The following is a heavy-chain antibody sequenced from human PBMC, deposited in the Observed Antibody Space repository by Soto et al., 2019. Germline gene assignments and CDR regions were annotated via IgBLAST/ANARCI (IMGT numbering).Heavy chain of an antibody. Sequence: SETLSLTCAVSGDSISSSKWWSWVRQPPGKGLEWIGEIYHSGSTNYNPSLKSRVIISVDKSKNQFSLKLSSVTDADTVVYYCARGERQQHRDYWGQGTLGTVS. CDR2: IYHSGST. J-gene: IGHJ4*02. D-gene: IGHD6-13*01. CDR3: ARGERQQHRDY. V-gene: IGHV4-4*02. CDR1: GDSISSSKW.